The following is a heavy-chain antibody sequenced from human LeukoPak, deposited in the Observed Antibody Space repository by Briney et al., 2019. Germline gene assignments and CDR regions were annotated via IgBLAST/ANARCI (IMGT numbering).Heavy chain of an antibody. J-gene: IGHJ4*02. CDR1: GFTFSNYA. CDR2: ISGSGGST. V-gene: IGHV3-23*01. Sequence: SGGSLRLSCVASGFTFSNYAMSWVRQAPGKGLEWVSAISGSGGSTYYGDSVKGRFTISRDNSKNTLYLQMSSLRAEDTAVYYCAANGDSSAWHWNYWGQGTLVTVSS. D-gene: IGHD6-19*01. CDR3: AANGDSSAWHWNY.